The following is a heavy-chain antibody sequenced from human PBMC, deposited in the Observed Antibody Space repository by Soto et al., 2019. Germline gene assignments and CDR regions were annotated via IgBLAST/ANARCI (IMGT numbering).Heavy chain of an antibody. Sequence: GGSLRLSCAASGFTFSNNAMNWVRQAPGKGLEWVSGISGTGYGTYYADSVKGRFTISRDDSKNTLYLQMNSLKTEDTAVYYCTTDQGCSSTSCYREYYYYGMDVWGQGTTVTVSS. V-gene: IGHV3-23*01. CDR3: TTDQGCSSTSCYREYYYYGMDV. CDR2: ISGTGYGT. D-gene: IGHD2-2*01. CDR1: GFTFSNNA. J-gene: IGHJ6*02.